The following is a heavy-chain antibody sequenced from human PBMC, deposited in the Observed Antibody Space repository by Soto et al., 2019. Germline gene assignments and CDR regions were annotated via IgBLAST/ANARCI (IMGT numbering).Heavy chain of an antibody. CDR2: FYTTGIA. CDR3: ARETIVEGTPGYNWFDP. Sequence: SETLSLTCSVSGGSISSSYWNWIRQPAGKGLEWIGRFYTTGIASYNPSLKGRLTLSGDTSKNQFSLRLGSVTAADTAVYYCARETIVEGTPGYNWFDPWGQGLLVTFSS. CDR1: GGSISSSY. V-gene: IGHV4-4*07. D-gene: IGHD3-22*01. J-gene: IGHJ5*02.